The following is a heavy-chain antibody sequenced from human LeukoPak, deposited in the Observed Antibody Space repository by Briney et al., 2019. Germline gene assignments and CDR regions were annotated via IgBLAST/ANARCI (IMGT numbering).Heavy chain of an antibody. CDR2: IYPGDSDT. CDR1: GYRFTSYW. D-gene: IGHD6-13*01. Sequence: GESLKISCKGSGYRFTSYWIGWVREMPGKGLEWVGIIYPGDSDTRFSPSFQGHVTISVDKSISTAYLQWSSLKASDTAIYYCAREYSSSWYGYFDLWGRGTLVTVSS. J-gene: IGHJ2*01. CDR3: AREYSSSWYGYFDL. V-gene: IGHV5-51*01.